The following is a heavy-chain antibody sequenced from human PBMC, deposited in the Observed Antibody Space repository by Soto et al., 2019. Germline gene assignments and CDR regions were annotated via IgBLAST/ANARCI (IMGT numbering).Heavy chain of an antibody. D-gene: IGHD2-15*01. J-gene: IGHJ5*02. CDR3: AREGVGHSNLYDP. CDR2: INSDESDT. V-gene: IGHV3-74*01. Sequence: PGGALRLSCAASGFTFSSYWMHWVRQAPGKGLVWVSRINSDESDTYYADSVKGRFTISRDNAKNKLYLQMNSLRAEDTAVYFCAREGVGHSNLYDPSGQGTFVTASS. CDR1: GFTFSSYW.